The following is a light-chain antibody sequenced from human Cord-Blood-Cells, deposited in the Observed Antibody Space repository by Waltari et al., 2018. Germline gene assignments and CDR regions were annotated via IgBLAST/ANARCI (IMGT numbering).Light chain of an antibody. V-gene: IGKV3-20*01. Sequence: EIVLTQSPGTLSLSPGERATLSCRASQSVSSSYLAWYQQKPGQAPRLIIYGASSRATGIPDRFSGSGYGTDFTLTISRLEPEDFAVYYCQQYGSSPTFGQGTRLEIK. CDR2: GAS. CDR3: QQYGSSPT. J-gene: IGKJ5*01. CDR1: QSVSSSY.